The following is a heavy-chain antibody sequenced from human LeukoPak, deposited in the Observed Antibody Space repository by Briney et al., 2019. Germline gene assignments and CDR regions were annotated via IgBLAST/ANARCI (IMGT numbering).Heavy chain of an antibody. D-gene: IGHD3-3*01. Sequence: PGGSLRLSCAASGFTFSSYAMSWVRQAPGKGLEWVSAISGSGGSTYYADSVKGRFTISRDNSKNTLYLQMNSLRAKDTAVYYCAKVYDFWSGYYDYWGQGTLVTVSS. V-gene: IGHV3-23*01. CDR1: GFTFSSYA. J-gene: IGHJ4*02. CDR3: AKVYDFWSGYYDY. CDR2: ISGSGGST.